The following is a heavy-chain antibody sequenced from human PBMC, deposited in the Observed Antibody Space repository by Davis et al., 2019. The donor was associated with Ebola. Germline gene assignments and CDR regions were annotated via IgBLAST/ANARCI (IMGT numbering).Heavy chain of an antibody. D-gene: IGHD3-9*01. V-gene: IGHV1-46*01. J-gene: IGHJ5*01. CDR2: INPSGGST. CDR1: GYTFTGYY. CDR3: VRHYDTVNWSDP. Sequence: ASVKVSCKASGYTFTGYYMHWVRQAPGQGLEWMGIINPSGGSTTYAQKFQGRVTMTADTSTYTIYMELTSLTSDDTAIYYCVRHYDTVNWSDPWGQGTLVTVSS.